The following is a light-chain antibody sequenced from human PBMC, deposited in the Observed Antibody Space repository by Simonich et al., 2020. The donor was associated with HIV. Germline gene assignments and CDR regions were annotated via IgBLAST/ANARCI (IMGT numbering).Light chain of an antibody. V-gene: IGKV3-15*01. CDR2: GAS. Sequence: EIVMTQSPATLSVSPGERATLSCRASQSVSRNLAWYQQKPGQAPRLLIYGASTRATGIPARFSVSGSGTEFTLTISSLQSEDFAVYCCQQYNNWPPYTFGQGTKLEIK. CDR1: QSVSRN. J-gene: IGKJ2*01. CDR3: QQYNNWPPYT.